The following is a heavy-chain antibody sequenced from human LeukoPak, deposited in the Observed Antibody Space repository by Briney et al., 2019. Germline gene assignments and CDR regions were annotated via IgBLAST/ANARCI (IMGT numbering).Heavy chain of an antibody. V-gene: IGHV6-1*01. CDR3: ARGKYSGFDL. CDR2: TYYRSKWNN. D-gene: IGHD2-15*01. J-gene: IGHJ3*01. CDR1: GDSVSTNSVA. Sequence: SQTLSLTCAISGDSVSTNSVAWNWIRQPPSRGLEWLGRTYYRSKWNNDYAVYVKSRITINPDTSKNQFSLQLNSVTPDDTALYYCARGKYSGFDLWGQGTMVTVSS.